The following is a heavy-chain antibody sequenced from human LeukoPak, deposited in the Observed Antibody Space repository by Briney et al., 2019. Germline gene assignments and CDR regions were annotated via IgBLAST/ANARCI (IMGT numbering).Heavy chain of an antibody. J-gene: IGHJ4*02. Sequence: GASVKVSCKASGYTFTAYYMHWVRQAPGQGLEWMGWINPNSGDTNYAQNFQGRVTMTRDTSISTAYMELSRLRSDDTAVYYCAREEYCSTSSCAHDYWGQGTLVTISS. V-gene: IGHV1-2*02. CDR2: INPNSGDT. CDR1: GYTFTAYY. CDR3: AREEYCSTSSCAHDY. D-gene: IGHD2-2*01.